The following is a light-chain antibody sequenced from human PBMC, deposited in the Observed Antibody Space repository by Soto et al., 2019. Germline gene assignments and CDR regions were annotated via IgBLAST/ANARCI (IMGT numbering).Light chain of an antibody. J-gene: IGKJ1*01. CDR2: GAS. Sequence: EIVLTQSPGTLSLSPGERATLSCRASQSVSSSDLAWYQQKPGQAPRLLIYGASSRATGIPDRFSGSGSGTDFTLTISGLEPEDSAAYYCQRHGATFGQGTKVDI. CDR1: QSVSSSD. CDR3: QRHGAT. V-gene: IGKV3-20*01.